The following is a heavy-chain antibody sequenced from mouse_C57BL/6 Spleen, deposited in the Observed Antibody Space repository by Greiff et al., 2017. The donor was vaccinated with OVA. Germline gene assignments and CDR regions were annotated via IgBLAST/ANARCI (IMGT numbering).Heavy chain of an antibody. CDR3: AKKIFIYYYGSSYRLYAMDY. D-gene: IGHD1-1*01. V-gene: IGHV2-5*01. J-gene: IGHJ4*01. CDR2: IWRGGST. CDR1: GFSLTSYG. Sequence: VQLQQSGPGLVQPSQSLSITCTVSGFSLTSYGVHWVRQSPGKGLEWLGVIWRGGSTDYNAAFMSRLSITKDNSKSQVFFKMNSLQADDTAIYYCAKKIFIYYYGSSYRLYAMDYWGQGTSVTVSS.